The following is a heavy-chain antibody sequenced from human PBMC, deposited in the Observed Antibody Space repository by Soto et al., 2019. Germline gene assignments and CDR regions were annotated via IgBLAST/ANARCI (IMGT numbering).Heavy chain of an antibody. J-gene: IGHJ6*03. CDR1: GGSISSYY. CDR3: ARGGEAHYDILTGYYRRGYYMDV. Sequence: SETLSLTCTVSGGSISSYYWSWIRQPPGKGLEWIGYIYYSGSTNYNPSLKSRVTISVDTSKNQFSLKLSSVTAADTAVYYCARGGEAHYDILTGYYRRGYYMDVWGKGTTVTVSS. D-gene: IGHD3-9*01. CDR2: IYYSGST. V-gene: IGHV4-59*01.